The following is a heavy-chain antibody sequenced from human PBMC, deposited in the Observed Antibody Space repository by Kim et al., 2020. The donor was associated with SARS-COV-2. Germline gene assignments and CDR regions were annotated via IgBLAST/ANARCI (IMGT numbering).Heavy chain of an antibody. Sequence: SNKYDADSVKGRFTISGDNSRNTLYLQVNSLRAEDTAVYYCARDLGSGSHPWGQGTLVTVSS. J-gene: IGHJ5*02. CDR3: ARDLGSGSHP. CDR2: SNK. V-gene: IGHV3-30*01. D-gene: IGHD1-26*01.